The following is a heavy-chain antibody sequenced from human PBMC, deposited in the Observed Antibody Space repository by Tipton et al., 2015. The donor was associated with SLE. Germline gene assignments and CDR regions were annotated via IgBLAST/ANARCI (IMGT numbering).Heavy chain of an antibody. V-gene: IGHV3-30*04. CDR2: ISYDGGSE. D-gene: IGHD3-10*01. CDR3: ARELGIRGLTGCYMDV. CDR1: GFNFNSYA. Sequence: SLRLSCAASGFNFNSYAVHWVRQAPGKGLEWVAVISYDGGSEYYADSVKGRFTISRDNSKNTLYLQMNSLRGEDTALYYCARELGIRGLTGCYMDVWGKVTTVTVSS. J-gene: IGHJ6*03.